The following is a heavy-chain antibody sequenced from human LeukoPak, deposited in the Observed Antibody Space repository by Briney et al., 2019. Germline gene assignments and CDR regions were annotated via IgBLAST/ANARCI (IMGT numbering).Heavy chain of an antibody. V-gene: IGHV5-51*01. D-gene: IGHD3-3*01. Sequence: GESLKISCKASGYTFTTYWIGWVRQMPGKGLEWMGIIYPGDSDTRYSPSFQGQVTISADKSISTAYLQWSSLKASDTAMYYCARFERHDFWSGYPYYFDYWGQGSLVTVSS. J-gene: IGHJ4*02. CDR2: IYPGDSDT. CDR1: GYTFTTYW. CDR3: ARFERHDFWSGYPYYFDY.